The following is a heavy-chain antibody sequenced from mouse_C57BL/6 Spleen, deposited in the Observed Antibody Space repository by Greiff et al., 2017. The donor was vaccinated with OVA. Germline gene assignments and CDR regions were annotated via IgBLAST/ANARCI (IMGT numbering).Heavy chain of an antibody. CDR1: GYTFTSYW. Sequence: QVQLKQPGAELVMPGASVKLSCKASGYTFTSYWMHWVKQRPGQGLEWIGEIDPSDSYTNYNQKFKGKSTLTVDKSSSTAYMQLSSLTSEDSAVYYCARTTGTGYFGYWGQGTTLTVSS. CDR3: ARTTGTGYFGY. J-gene: IGHJ2*01. V-gene: IGHV1-69*01. D-gene: IGHD4-1*01. CDR2: IDPSDSYT.